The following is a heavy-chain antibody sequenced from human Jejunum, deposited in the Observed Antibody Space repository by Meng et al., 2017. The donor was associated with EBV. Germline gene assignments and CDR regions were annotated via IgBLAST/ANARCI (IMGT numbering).Heavy chain of an antibody. CDR1: GFTLSAYA. J-gene: IGHJ4*02. V-gene: IGHV3-23*01. CDR2: VSGTGGST. D-gene: IGHD5-24*01. Sequence: EAQLLESGGGLVQPGGSLRLSCVAPGFTLSAYAMSWVRQAPGKGLEWVSHVSGTGGSTYYADSVKGRFTASRDNSKNMLFLQMNSLRADDTAIYYCVRDGYNYIPFDYWGQGTLVTVSS. CDR3: VRDGYNYIPFDY.